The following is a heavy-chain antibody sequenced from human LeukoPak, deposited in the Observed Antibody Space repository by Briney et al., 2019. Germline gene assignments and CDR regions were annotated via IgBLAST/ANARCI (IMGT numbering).Heavy chain of an antibody. J-gene: IGHJ4*02. CDR1: GYTFTSYG. Sequence: ASVKVSCKASGYTFTSYGISWVRQAPGQGLEWMGWISAYNGNTNYAQKFQGRVTMTRDTSISTAYMELSRLRSDDTAVYYCARGFWSGTLDYWGQGTLVTVSS. CDR2: ISAYNGNT. V-gene: IGHV1-18*01. D-gene: IGHD3-3*01. CDR3: ARGFWSGTLDY.